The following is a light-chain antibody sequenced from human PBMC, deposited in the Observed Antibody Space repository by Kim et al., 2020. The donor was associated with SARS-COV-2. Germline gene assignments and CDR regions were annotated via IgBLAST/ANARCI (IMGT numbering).Light chain of an antibody. J-gene: IGKJ1*01. CDR1: QSISIW. CDR2: DAS. Sequence: GDRVTITCRASQSISIWLAWYQQKPVKAPNLLIYDASNLESGVPSRFSGSGSGTEFTLTISSLQPDDFATYYCQEYKSNSWTFGQGTKVEIK. V-gene: IGKV1-5*01. CDR3: QEYKSNSWT.